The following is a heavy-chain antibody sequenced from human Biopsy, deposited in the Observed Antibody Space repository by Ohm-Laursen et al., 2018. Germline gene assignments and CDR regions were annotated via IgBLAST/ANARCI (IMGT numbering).Heavy chain of an antibody. CDR2: IKSKTDGGTI. CDR1: GLTFTTAL. CDR3: TTYQY. Sequence: GSLRLSCSASGLTFTTALMSWVHQAPGKGLAWVGRIKSKTDGGTIDYAASVKGRIIISRDDSKKTVYLQMNNLKTEDTGVYYCTTYQYWGQGTLVTVSS. V-gene: IGHV3-15*01. J-gene: IGHJ4*02. D-gene: IGHD3-16*02.